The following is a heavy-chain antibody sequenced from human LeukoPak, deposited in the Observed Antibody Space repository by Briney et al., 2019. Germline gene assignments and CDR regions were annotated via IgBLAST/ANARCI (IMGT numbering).Heavy chain of an antibody. CDR1: GYTFTGYY. Sequence: ASVKVSCKASGYTFTGYYMHWVRQAPGQGLEWMGRIIPILGIANYAQKFQGRVTITADKSTSTAYMELSSLRSEDTAVYYCARQSGSSSHWFDPWGQGTLVTVSS. J-gene: IGHJ5*02. CDR2: IIPILGIA. V-gene: IGHV1-69*02. D-gene: IGHD6-13*01. CDR3: ARQSGSSSHWFDP.